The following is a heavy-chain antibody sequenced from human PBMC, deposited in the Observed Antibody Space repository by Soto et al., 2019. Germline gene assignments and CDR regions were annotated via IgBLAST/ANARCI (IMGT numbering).Heavy chain of an antibody. D-gene: IGHD2-2*01. V-gene: IGHV3-23*01. Sequence: EVQLLESGGGLVQPGGSLRLSCAASGFTFSSYAMSWVRQAPGKGLEWVSAISGSGGSTYYADSVKGRLTISRDNSKNTLYLQMISLRAEDTAVYYCAKEVSLRYCSSTSCYRTGNFDLWGRGTLVTVSS. J-gene: IGHJ2*01. CDR3: AKEVSLRYCSSTSCYRTGNFDL. CDR1: GFTFSSYA. CDR2: ISGSGGST.